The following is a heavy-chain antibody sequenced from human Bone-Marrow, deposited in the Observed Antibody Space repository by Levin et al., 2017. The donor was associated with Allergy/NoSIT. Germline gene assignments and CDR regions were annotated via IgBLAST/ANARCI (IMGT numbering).Heavy chain of an antibody. Sequence: QAGGSLRLSCAASGFTFSSYAMSWVRQAPGKGLEWVSAISGSGGSTYYADSVKGRFTISRDNSKNTLYLQMNSLRAEDTAVYYCAKSRSSGWYSAHYWGQGTLVTVSS. V-gene: IGHV3-23*01. CDR3: AKSRSSGWYSAHY. D-gene: IGHD6-19*01. J-gene: IGHJ4*02. CDR2: ISGSGGST. CDR1: GFTFSSYA.